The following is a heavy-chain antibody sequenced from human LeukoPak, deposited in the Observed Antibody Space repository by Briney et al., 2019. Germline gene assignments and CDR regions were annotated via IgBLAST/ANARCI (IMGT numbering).Heavy chain of an antibody. CDR3: ATYKNWVAGDV. J-gene: IGHJ6*02. D-gene: IGHD7-27*01. CDR1: GFTFSDSW. Sequence: GGSLRLSCAASGFTFSDSWMSWVRQAPGKGPEWVANIKEDESEKHYVDSVKGRFTGSRDNAKSSLFLQMNSRRVEETAVYYCATYKNWVAGDVWGQGTTVSVSS. V-gene: IGHV3-7*01. CDR2: IKEDESEK.